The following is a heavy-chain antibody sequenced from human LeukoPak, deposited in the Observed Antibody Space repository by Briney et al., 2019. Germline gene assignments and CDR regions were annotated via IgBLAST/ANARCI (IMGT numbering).Heavy chain of an antibody. J-gene: IGHJ4*02. CDR2: IYPGDCDT. V-gene: IGHV5-51*01. Sequence: GESLKISCKVSGYTFSSYWIGWVRQMPGEGLEWMAIIYPGDCDTRYSPSFQGQVTISADTTISTAYLQWTSLKASDTAMYYCARSTGGTGPADYWGQGTLVTVSS. CDR1: GYTFSSYW. CDR3: ARSTGGTGPADY. D-gene: IGHD2-8*02.